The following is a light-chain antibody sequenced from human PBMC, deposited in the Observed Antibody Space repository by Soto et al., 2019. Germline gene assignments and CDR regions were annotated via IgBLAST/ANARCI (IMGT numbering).Light chain of an antibody. CDR3: QQRRNWPIT. V-gene: IGKV3-11*01. J-gene: IGKJ4*01. Sequence: EIVLTQSPATLSLSPGERATLSCRASQNIDTYVAWYQQKPGQVPRLLMYDASNRATGIPARFSGGGSGTDFTLTISSLEPEDFAVYYCQQRRNWPITFGGGTKVEIK. CDR1: QNIDTY. CDR2: DAS.